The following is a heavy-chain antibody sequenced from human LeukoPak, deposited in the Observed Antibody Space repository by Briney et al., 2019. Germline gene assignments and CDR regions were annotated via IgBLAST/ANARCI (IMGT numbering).Heavy chain of an antibody. CDR1: GFTFSSYG. CDR2: ISYDGSNK. CDR3: AKPLGYSYGYYFDY. J-gene: IGHJ4*02. V-gene: IGHV3-30*18. Sequence: GGSLRLSCAASGFTFSSYGMHWVRQTPGKGLEWVAVISYDGSNKYYADSVKGRFTISRDNSKNTLYLQMNSLRAEDTAVYYCAKPLGYSYGYYFDYWGQGILVTVSS. D-gene: IGHD5-18*01.